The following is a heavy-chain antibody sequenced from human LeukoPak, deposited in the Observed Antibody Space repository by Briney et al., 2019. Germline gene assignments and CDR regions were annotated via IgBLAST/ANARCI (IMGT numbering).Heavy chain of an antibody. V-gene: IGHV3-23*01. CDR3: AKDLSSSWKSYYFDY. Sequence: GGSLRLSCAASGFTFSSYAMSWVRQAPGKGLEWVSAISGSGGSTYYADSVKGRLTISRDNSKNTLYLQMNSLRAEDTAVYYCAKDLSSSWKSYYFDYWGQGTLVTVSS. CDR2: ISGSGGST. J-gene: IGHJ4*02. D-gene: IGHD6-13*01. CDR1: GFTFSSYA.